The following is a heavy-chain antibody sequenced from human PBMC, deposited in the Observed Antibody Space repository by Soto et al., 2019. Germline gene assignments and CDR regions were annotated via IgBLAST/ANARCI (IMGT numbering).Heavy chain of an antibody. D-gene: IGHD6-13*01. J-gene: IGHJ6*02. CDR2: INWDSGRI. V-gene: IGHV3-9*01. CDR3: ATGIADGMDV. CDR1: GFTFSTYW. Sequence: PGGSLRLSCAASGFTFSTYWMHWIRQVPGKGLEWVSGINWDSGRICYADSVKGRFTISRDNAKNSLYLQMNSLRAEDTALYYCATGIADGMDVWGQGTTVTVSS.